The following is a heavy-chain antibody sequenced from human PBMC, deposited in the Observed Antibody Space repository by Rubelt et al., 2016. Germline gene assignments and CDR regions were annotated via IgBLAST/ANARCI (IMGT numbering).Heavy chain of an antibody. Sequence: QITLKESGPTRVKPTQTLTLTCTFSGFSLTSRPVGVGWIRQPPGQALEWLAVIYWDDDKRYGPSLKTRLTITKDTSKNQVVLTMTNMDPVDTGTYYCAHTTASRNYAMDVWGQGTTVTVSS. CDR3: AHTTASRNYAMDV. J-gene: IGHJ6*02. CDR2: IYWDDDK. V-gene: IGHV2-5*05. CDR1: GFSLTSRPVG.